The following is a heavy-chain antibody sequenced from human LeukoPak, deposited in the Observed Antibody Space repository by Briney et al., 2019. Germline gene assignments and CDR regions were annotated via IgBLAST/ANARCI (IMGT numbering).Heavy chain of an antibody. J-gene: IGHJ4*02. CDR3: ARERGGSGWYEYYFDY. D-gene: IGHD6-19*01. V-gene: IGHV1-46*01. CDR1: GYTFTSYY. Sequence: ASVKVSCKASGYTFTSYYMHWVRQAPGQGLEWMGIINPSGGSTSYAQKFQGRVTMTRDTSTSTVYMELSSLRSEDTAVHYCARERGGSGWYEYYFDYWGQGTLVTVSS. CDR2: INPSGGST.